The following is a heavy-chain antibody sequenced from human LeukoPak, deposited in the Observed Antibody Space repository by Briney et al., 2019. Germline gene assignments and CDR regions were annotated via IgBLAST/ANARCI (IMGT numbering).Heavy chain of an antibody. CDR2: ISGTTGRT. J-gene: IGHJ6*02. Sequence: GGSLRLSCATSGFTFTSHAMTWVRQAPGKGLEWVSGISGTTGRTFYGDSVKGRFTVSRDNSRDTLYLQMNSLRAEDAAVYFCARVAWGTEGYYPLDVWGQGTTVTVSS. V-gene: IGHV3-23*01. CDR1: GFTFTSHA. CDR3: ARVAWGTEGYYPLDV. D-gene: IGHD1-26*01.